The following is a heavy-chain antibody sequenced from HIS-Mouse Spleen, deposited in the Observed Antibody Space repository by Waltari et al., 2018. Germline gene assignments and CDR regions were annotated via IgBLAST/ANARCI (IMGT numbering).Heavy chain of an antibody. Sequence: QVQLQQWGAGLLKPSETLSLTCAVYGGSFSGYYWSWIRQPPGKGLEWIGEINHSGSTNDNPSLKSRVTRSVDTSKNQFSRKLSSVTAADTAVYYCARDSWAYAIEYFQHWGQGTLVTVSS. J-gene: IGHJ1*01. V-gene: IGHV4-34*01. CDR3: ARDSWAYAIEYFQH. D-gene: IGHD2-8*01. CDR1: GGSFSGYY. CDR2: INHSGST.